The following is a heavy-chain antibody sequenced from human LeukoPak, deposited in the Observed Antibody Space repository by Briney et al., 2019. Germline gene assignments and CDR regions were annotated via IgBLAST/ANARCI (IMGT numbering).Heavy chain of an antibody. J-gene: IGHJ4*02. CDR3: ATRPLYIGSYYPSY. D-gene: IGHD1-26*01. Sequence: GASVKDSCKVSGFTLTELSMHWGRQAPGKGLEWMGGFDPEDGETIYAQKFQGRVSLTEDTSTDTAYTELSSLRSEDTAVFYCATRPLYIGSYYPSYCGQGTLVIVSS. CDR1: GFTLTELS. V-gene: IGHV1-24*01. CDR2: FDPEDGET.